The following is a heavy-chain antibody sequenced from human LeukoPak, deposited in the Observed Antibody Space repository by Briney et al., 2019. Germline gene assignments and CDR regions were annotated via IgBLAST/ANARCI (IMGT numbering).Heavy chain of an antibody. D-gene: IGHD3-22*01. Sequence: SETLSLTCVVSGGSFSGYYWSWIRQAPGKGLEWIGEIHHRGAANYKPSLRSRVTISGDTSKNQFSLTLTSVTAADTAVYYCARGILGYYYFDLWGRGTLVTVSS. CDR2: IHHRGAA. CDR1: GGSFSGYY. J-gene: IGHJ2*01. V-gene: IGHV4-34*01. CDR3: ARGILGYYYFDL.